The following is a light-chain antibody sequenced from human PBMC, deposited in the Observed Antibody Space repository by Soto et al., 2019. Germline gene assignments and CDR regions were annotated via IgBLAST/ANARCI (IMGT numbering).Light chain of an antibody. CDR1: QSVDGY. CDR3: QQYNNWPPWT. Sequence: VMTQSPGTLSVSLGESATLSCRASQSVDGYLAWYQQKPDQAPRLLIYGASTRATGIPARFSGSGSGTEFTLTISSLQPADFAVYYCQQYNNWPPWTFGQGTKVDI. J-gene: IGKJ1*01. CDR2: GAS. V-gene: IGKV3-15*01.